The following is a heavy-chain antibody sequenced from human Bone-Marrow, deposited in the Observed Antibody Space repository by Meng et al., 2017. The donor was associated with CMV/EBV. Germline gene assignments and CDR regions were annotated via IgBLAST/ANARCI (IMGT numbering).Heavy chain of an antibody. CDR2: IRFDGRNK. CDR3: AKSNRRFGEFSPTDY. J-gene: IGHJ4*02. CDR1: GFTFSSYA. V-gene: IGHV3-30*02. Sequence: GGSLRLSCAASGFTFSSYAMEWVRQAPGKGLQCVAFIRFDGRNKYYADFVKGRFTISRDNSKSTLSLQMNSLRPEDTAVYYCAKSNRRFGEFSPTDYWGQGTLVTVSS. D-gene: IGHD3-10*01.